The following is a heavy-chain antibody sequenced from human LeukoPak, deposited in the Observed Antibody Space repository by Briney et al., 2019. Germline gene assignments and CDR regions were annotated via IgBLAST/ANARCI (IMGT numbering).Heavy chain of an antibody. D-gene: IGHD1-26*01. V-gene: IGHV4-30-4*08. Sequence: PSQTLSLTCTVSGGSVSSGDFYWSWIRQPPGKGLEWIGYIYYSGSTFYNPSLKSRVTISLDTSKNQFSLKLSSVTAADTAVYYCARMKVGATLGTIYWGQGTLVTVSS. J-gene: IGHJ4*02. CDR2: IYYSGST. CDR1: GGSVSSGDFY. CDR3: ARMKVGATLGTIY.